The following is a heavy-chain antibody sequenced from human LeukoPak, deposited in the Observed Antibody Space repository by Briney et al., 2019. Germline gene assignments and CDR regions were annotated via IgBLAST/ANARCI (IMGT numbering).Heavy chain of an antibody. V-gene: IGHV3-66*01. CDR1: GFTVSSNY. D-gene: IGHD6-19*01. CDR3: AREAVAGLAYYYYGMDV. CDR2: IYSGGST. J-gene: IGHJ6*02. Sequence: GGSLRLSCAASGFTVSSNYMSWVRQAPGKGLEWVSVIYSGGSTYYADSVKGRFTISRDNSKNTLYVQMNSLRAEDTAVYYCAREAVAGLAYYYYGMDVWGQGTTVTVSS.